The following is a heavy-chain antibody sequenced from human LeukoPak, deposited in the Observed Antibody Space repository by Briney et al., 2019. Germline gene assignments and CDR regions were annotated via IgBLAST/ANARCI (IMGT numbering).Heavy chain of an antibody. CDR1: GGAISSSGYY. Sequence: PSETLSLTCTVSGGAISSSGYYWGWVCQPPGKGLEWIGSIHYSGSTYYNPSLKSRDAISVDTAKNQFSLRLTSVPAADTAIYYCATDTYYASVNYYGPIDYWGQGTLVTVSS. J-gene: IGHJ4*02. V-gene: IGHV4-39*02. CDR2: IHYSGST. CDR3: ATDTYYASVNYYGPIDY. D-gene: IGHD3-10*01.